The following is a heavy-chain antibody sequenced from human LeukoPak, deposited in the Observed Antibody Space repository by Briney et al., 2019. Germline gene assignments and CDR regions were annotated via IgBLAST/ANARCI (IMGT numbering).Heavy chain of an antibody. Sequence: KTGGSLRLSCAASGFTFSSYSMNWVRQAPGKGLEWVSSISSSSSYIYYADSVKGRVTISRDNAKNSLYLQMNSLRAEDTAVYYCARDLGYYYDSSGYYYTDWGQGTLVTVSS. D-gene: IGHD3-22*01. J-gene: IGHJ4*02. CDR2: ISSSSSYI. CDR3: ARDLGYYYDSSGYYYTD. CDR1: GFTFSSYS. V-gene: IGHV3-21*01.